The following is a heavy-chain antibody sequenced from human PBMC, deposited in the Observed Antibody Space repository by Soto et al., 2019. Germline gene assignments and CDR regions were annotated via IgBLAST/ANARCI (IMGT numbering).Heavy chain of an antibody. J-gene: IGHJ4*02. CDR3: ERDPPLSMIVVVGVDDL. D-gene: IGHD3-22*01. CDR1: GFTLTNEN. V-gene: IGHV3-21*06. CDR2: ISSRSTFI. Sequence: EVQLVESGGGLVKPGGSLRLSCTVLGFTLTNENMNWVRQAPGKGLEWVSSISSRSTFINYADSVKGRFTISRDNDKGLMYLQMNSLRAEETAVYYCERDPPLSMIVVVGVDDLWGQGTLVTVSS.